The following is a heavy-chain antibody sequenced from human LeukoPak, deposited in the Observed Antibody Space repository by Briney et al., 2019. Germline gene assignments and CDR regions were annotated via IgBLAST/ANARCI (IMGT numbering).Heavy chain of an antibody. D-gene: IGHD6-19*01. J-gene: IGHJ4*02. CDR1: GYTFTSYG. CDR3: ARVWGISPGIAVAGTFRYYFDY. CDR2: TSAYNGNT. Sequence: GASVKVSCKASGYTFTSYGISWVRQAPGQGLEWMGWTSAYNGNTNYAQKLQGRVTMTTDTSTSTAYMELRSLRSDDTAVYYCARVWGISPGIAVAGTFRYYFDYWGQGTLVTVSS. V-gene: IGHV1-18*04.